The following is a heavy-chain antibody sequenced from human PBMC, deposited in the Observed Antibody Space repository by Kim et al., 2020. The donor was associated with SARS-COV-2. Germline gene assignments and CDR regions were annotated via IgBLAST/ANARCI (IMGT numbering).Heavy chain of an antibody. J-gene: IGHJ5*02. CDR3: ASCIAAAETGGWFDP. D-gene: IGHD6-13*01. Sequence: GGSLRLSCAASGFTFSSYEMNWVRQAPGKGLEWVSYISSSGSTIYYADSVKGRFTISRDNAKNSLYLQMNSLRAEDTAVYYCASCIAAAETGGWFDPWGQGTLVTVSS. CDR2: ISSSGSTI. CDR1: GFTFSSYE. V-gene: IGHV3-48*03.